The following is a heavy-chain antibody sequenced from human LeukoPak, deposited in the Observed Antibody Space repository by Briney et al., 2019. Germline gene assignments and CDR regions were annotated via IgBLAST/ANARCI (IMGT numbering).Heavy chain of an antibody. CDR3: ARDSCSGGSCYPVDPGNWFDP. CDR1: GYTFTSYA. J-gene: IGHJ5*02. V-gene: IGHV1-3*03. CDR2: INAGNGNT. D-gene: IGHD2-15*01. Sequence: GASVTVSCKASGYTFTSYAMHWVRQAPGQRLEWMGWINAGNGNTKYSQEFQGRVTITRDTSASTAYMELSSLRSEDMAVYYCARDSCSGGSCYPVDPGNWFDPWGQGTLVTVSS.